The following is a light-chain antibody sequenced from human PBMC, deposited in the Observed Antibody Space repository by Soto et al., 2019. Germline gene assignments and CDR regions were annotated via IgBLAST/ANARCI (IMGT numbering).Light chain of an antibody. CDR1: QTITSN. J-gene: IGKJ3*01. Sequence: DIQMTQSPSSLSASVGDRVTISCRASQTITSNLNWYQQKPGKAPNLLIYAASSLQSGVPSRFSGGGSGTEFTLTISSLQPDEFAIYYCQQSYSIPLTFGPGTKVDIK. CDR3: QQSYSIPLT. V-gene: IGKV1-39*01. CDR2: AAS.